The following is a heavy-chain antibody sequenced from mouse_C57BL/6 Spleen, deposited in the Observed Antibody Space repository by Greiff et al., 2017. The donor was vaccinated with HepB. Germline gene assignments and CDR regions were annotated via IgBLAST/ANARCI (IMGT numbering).Heavy chain of an antibody. Sequence: EVQLVESGEGLVKPGGSLKLSCAASGFTFSSYAMSWVRQTPEKRLEWVAYISSGGDYIYYADTVKGRFTISRDNARNTLYLQMSSLKSEDTAMYYCTRGGYYDYDEWYFDVWGTGTTVTVSS. CDR2: ISSGGDYI. V-gene: IGHV5-9-1*02. CDR3: TRGGYYDYDEWYFDV. D-gene: IGHD2-4*01. CDR1: GFTFSSYA. J-gene: IGHJ1*03.